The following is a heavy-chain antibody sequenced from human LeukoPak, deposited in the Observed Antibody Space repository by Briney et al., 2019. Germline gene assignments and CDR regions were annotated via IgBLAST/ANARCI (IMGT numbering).Heavy chain of an antibody. J-gene: IGHJ5*01. CDR2: INANSGTT. Sequence: GGSLRLSCAASGFAFSFYAMSWLRQPPGKGLEWVSTINANSGTTSYAASVRGRFTISRDNSKNTLYLQVNTLRADDTATYYCAKPISGGLAVTADWFHPWGQETLVVVSS. CDR1: GFAFSFYA. D-gene: IGHD6-19*01. V-gene: IGHV3-23*01. CDR3: AKPISGGLAVTADWFHP.